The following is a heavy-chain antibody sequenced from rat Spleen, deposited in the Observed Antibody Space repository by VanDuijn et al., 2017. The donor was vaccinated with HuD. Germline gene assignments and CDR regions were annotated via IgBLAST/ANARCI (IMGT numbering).Heavy chain of an antibody. CDR3: ARTTVGVMDA. CDR1: GFIFSDFH. J-gene: IGHJ4*01. Sequence: EVQLVESGGGLVQPGRSLKISCAASGFIFSDFHLAWVRQAPTKGLEWVASINYDGSSTYYRDSVKGRFTISRDNAKSTLYLQMDSLRSEDTATYYCARTTVGVMDAWGQGASVTVSS. D-gene: IGHD1-3*01. V-gene: IGHV5-7*01. CDR2: INYDGSST.